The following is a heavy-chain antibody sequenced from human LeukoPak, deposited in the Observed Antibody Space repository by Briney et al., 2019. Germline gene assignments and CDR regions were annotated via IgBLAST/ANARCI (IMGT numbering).Heavy chain of an antibody. Sequence: ASVKVSCKACGYTFTSYGISWVRQAPGQGLEWMGWISAYSGDTNSAQNLQGRVTMTTDTSTSTAYMELRSLRSDDTAVYYCARDGSGTYSFDYWGKGTLVTVSS. D-gene: IGHD1-26*01. CDR2: ISAYSGDT. CDR3: ARDGSGTYSFDY. J-gene: IGHJ4*02. CDR1: GYTFTSYG. V-gene: IGHV1-18*01.